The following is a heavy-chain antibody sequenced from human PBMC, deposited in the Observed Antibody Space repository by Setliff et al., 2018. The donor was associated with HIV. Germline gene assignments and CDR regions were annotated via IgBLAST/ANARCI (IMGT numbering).Heavy chain of an antibody. D-gene: IGHD2-15*01. CDR1: GYTFTNFG. CDR3: ARDRCSGGSCTSSYYYYGMDV. V-gene: IGHV1-18*01. Sequence: ASVKVSCKTSGYTFTNFGISWVRQAPGHGLEWMGWISPNFGHTNYAQNFHGRITMTTDTSTSTAYMELRSLRSDDTAVYYCARDRCSGGSCTSSYYYYGMDVWGQGTTVTVSS. CDR2: ISPNFGHT. J-gene: IGHJ6*02.